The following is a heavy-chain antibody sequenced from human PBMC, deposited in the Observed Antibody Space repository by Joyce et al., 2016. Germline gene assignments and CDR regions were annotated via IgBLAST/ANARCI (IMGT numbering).Heavy chain of an antibody. CDR2: ISRSSRTI. CDR1: GFIFSNYT. CDR3: ARKKYYGSGSYYKYYYYAMDV. V-gene: IGHV3-48*04. D-gene: IGHD3-10*01. J-gene: IGHJ6*02. Sequence: EVQVVESGGGLVQPGGSLRLSCAASGFIFSNYTIKWGRQGPGEGLGWVSHISRSSRTIYYQDSVKGRFTISRDNAKNSLFLQMNSLRAEDTAVYYCARKKYYGSGSYYKYYYYAMDVWGQGTTVTVSS.